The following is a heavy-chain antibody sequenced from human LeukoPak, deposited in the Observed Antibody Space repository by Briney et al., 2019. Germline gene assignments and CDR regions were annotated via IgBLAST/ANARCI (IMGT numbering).Heavy chain of an antibody. V-gene: IGHV1-69*13. CDR2: IIPIFGTA. CDR3: ARVPFFYDFWSGYIDY. D-gene: IGHD3-3*01. Sequence: SVRVSCKASGGTSSSYAISWVRQAPGQGLEWMGGIIPIFGTANYAQKFQGRVTITADESTSTAYMELSSLRSEDTAVYYCARVPFFYDFWSGYIDYWGQGTLVTVSS. CDR1: GGTSSSYA. J-gene: IGHJ4*02.